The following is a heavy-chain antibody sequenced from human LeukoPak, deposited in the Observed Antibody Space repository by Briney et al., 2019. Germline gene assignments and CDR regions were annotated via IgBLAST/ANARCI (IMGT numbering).Heavy chain of an antibody. CDR2: INHSGTT. CDR1: GGSFSGYY. CDR3: ARIGENYYEYYFDY. V-gene: IGHV4-34*01. J-gene: IGHJ4*02. D-gene: IGHD1-26*01. Sequence: SETLSLTCAVYGGSFSGYYWSWIRQPPGKGLEWLGQINHSGTTYFNPSLKSRVTISVDTSKNQFSLKLTSVTAADTAVYYCARIGENYYEYYFDYWGQGTLVTVSS.